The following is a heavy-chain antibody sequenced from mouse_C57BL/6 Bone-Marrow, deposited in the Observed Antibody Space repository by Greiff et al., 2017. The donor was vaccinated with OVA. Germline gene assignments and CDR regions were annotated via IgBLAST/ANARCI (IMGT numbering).Heavy chain of an antibody. J-gene: IGHJ3*01. CDR3: ARALVAY. CDR1: GYSITSGYY. CDR2: ISYDGSN. Sequence: ESGPGLVKPSQSLSLTCSVTGYSITSGYYWNWIRQFPGNKLEWMGYISYDGSNNYNPSLKNRISITRDTSKNQFFLKLNSVTTEDTATYYCARALVAYWGQGTLVTVSA. V-gene: IGHV3-6*01.